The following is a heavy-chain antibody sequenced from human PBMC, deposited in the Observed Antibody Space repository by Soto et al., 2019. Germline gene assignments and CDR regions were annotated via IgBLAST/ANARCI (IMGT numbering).Heavy chain of an antibody. CDR2: LSDDGSIA. CDR1: GLTFSSYA. V-gene: IGHV3-30*04. D-gene: IGHD2-15*01. J-gene: IGHJ6*02. CDR3: ATCSGGRCYGALGGTLDYYSMDV. Sequence: QVQLVESGGGVVQPGRSLRLSCAASGLTFSSYAMHWIRQAPGKGLEWVAVLSDDGSIALNEDSVKGRFTISRDNSQNTLYLLMNSLRPEDTAVYYCATCSGGRCYGALGGTLDYYSMDVWGQGTTVTVSS.